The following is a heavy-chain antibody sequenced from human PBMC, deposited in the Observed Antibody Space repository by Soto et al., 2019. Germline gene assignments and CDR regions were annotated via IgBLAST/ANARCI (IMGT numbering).Heavy chain of an antibody. Sequence: GASVKVSCKASGYTFTSYDINWVRQATGQGLEWMGWMNPNSGNTGYAQKFQGRVTMTRNTSISTAYMELSSLRSEDTAVYYCAREIGSFYDFWSGYPHNMGVWGKGTTVTVSS. CDR1: GYTFTSYD. J-gene: IGHJ6*03. V-gene: IGHV1-8*01. CDR3: AREIGSFYDFWSGYPHNMGV. D-gene: IGHD3-3*01. CDR2: MNPNSGNT.